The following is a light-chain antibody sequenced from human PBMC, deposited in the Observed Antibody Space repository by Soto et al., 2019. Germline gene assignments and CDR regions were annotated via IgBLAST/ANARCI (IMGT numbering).Light chain of an antibody. CDR1: SSDVGGYNY. J-gene: IGLJ2*01. CDR2: NVS. V-gene: IGLV2-14*01. Sequence: QSALTQPASVSGSPGQSITISCTGTSSDVGGYNYVSWYQQHPGKAPKLMIYNVSNRPSGVSNRFSGSKSGNTASLTISGLQAEDEGHYYCSSFTSTNTVLFGGVTKVTVL. CDR3: SSFTSTNTVL.